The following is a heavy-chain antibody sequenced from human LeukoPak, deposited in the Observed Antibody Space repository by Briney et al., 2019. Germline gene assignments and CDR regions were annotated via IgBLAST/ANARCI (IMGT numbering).Heavy chain of an antibody. CDR3: AKDFYGGYYDILTGYYFDY. CDR1: GFTFSSYG. CDR2: ISYDGSNK. J-gene: IGHJ4*02. D-gene: IGHD3-9*01. Sequence: GGSLRLSCAASGFTFSSYGMHWVRQAPGKGLEWVAVISYDGSNKYYADSVKGRLTISRDNSKNTLYLQMNSLRAEDTAVYYCAKDFYGGYYDILTGYYFDYWGQGTLVTVSS. V-gene: IGHV3-30*18.